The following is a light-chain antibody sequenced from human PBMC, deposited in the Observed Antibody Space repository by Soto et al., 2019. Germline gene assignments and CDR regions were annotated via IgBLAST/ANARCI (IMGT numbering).Light chain of an antibody. CDR1: QSLLHSNGYNY. V-gene: IGKV2-28*01. CDR3: MQALQSPRT. Sequence: DIVMTQSPLSLPVTPGEPASISCRSSQSLLHSNGYNYLDWYLQKPGQSQQLLIYLGSNRASGATHRFSGSGSGKDFTLKISRVDAEDVGIYYCMQALQSPRTFGQGTKLEIK. J-gene: IGKJ2*01. CDR2: LGS.